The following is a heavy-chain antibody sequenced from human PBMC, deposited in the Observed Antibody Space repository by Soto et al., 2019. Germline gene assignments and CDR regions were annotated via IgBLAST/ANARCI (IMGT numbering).Heavy chain of an antibody. CDR2: IYWNDDK. J-gene: IGHJ4*02. Sequence: SGPTLVNPTQTLTLTCTFSGFSLSSSGVGVGWIRQPPGKALEWLALIYWNDDKRYSPSLKSRHTITKDTSKNQVVLIMINMDPVDTATYYCAHSYGHFDYWGQGILVTVSS. CDR1: GFSLSSSGVG. CDR3: AHSYGHFDY. V-gene: IGHV2-5*01. D-gene: IGHD4-17*01.